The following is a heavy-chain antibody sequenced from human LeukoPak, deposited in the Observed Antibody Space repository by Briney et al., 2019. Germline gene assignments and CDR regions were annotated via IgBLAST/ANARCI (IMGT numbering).Heavy chain of an antibody. Sequence: PGGSLRLSCAASGFTFSSYSMNGVRQAPGKGLEWVSSISSSSSYIYYADSVKGRFTISRDNAKNSLYLQMNSLRAEDTAVYYCAREPRGYSYGSDYWGQGTLVTVSS. J-gene: IGHJ4*02. D-gene: IGHD5-18*01. CDR1: GFTFSSYS. CDR2: ISSSSSYI. CDR3: AREPRGYSYGSDY. V-gene: IGHV3-21*01.